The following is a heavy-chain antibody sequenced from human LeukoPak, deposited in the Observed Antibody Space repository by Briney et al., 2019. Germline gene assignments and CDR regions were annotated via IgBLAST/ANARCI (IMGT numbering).Heavy chain of an antibody. J-gene: IGHJ3*02. V-gene: IGHV4-59*08. CDR3: TRGPYYYDSSGYLRSGNAFDI. Sequence: SETLSLTCTVSGGSLSSYYWSWIRQPPGKGLEWIGYIYYSGSTNYNPSLKSRVTISVDTSKNQFSLKLSSVTAADTAVYYCTRGPYYYDSSGYLRSGNAFDIWGQGTMVTVSS. D-gene: IGHD3-22*01. CDR1: GGSLSSYY. CDR2: IYYSGST.